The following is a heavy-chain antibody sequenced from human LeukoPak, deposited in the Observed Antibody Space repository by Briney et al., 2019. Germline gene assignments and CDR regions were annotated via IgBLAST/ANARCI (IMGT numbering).Heavy chain of an antibody. Sequence: PSETLSLTCTVPGGSISSSSHYWGWIRQPPGEGLEWLARIHYSGGSTYNPSRKSRVTISVDTSKNQVSLKLTSGKATTQPWVSCAKHESLIAFDIWGQGTMVTVSS. CDR3: AKHESLIAFDI. J-gene: IGHJ3*02. V-gene: IGHV4-39*01. CDR2: IHYSGGS. CDR1: GGSISSSSHY.